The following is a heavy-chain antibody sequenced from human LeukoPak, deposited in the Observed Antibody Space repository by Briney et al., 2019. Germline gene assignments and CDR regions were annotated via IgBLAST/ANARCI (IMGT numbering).Heavy chain of an antibody. CDR1: GGTFSSYA. Sequence: ASVKVSCKASGGTFSSYAISWVRQAPGQGLEWMGGIIPIFGTANYAQKFQGRVTITADESTSTAYMELSSLRSEDTAVYYCAREGYYYDGSGYYWGQGTLVTVS. CDR2: IIPIFGTA. J-gene: IGHJ4*02. D-gene: IGHD3-22*01. V-gene: IGHV1-69*13. CDR3: AREGYYYDGSGYY.